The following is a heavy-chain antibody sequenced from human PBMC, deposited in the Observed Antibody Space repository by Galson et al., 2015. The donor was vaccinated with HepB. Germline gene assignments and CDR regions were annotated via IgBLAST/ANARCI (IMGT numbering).Heavy chain of an antibody. V-gene: IGHV3-7*03. CDR1: GFTFTRHW. J-gene: IGHJ4*02. CDR3: AREPTADSS. CDR2: INEDGSEE. Sequence: SLRLSCAASGFTFTRHWMSWVRQAPGKGLEWVGNINEDGSEENYMDSVKGRFTISRDNAKNSLYLQMNSLRAEDTAVYYCAREPTADSSWGQGTLVTASS. D-gene: IGHD6-13*01.